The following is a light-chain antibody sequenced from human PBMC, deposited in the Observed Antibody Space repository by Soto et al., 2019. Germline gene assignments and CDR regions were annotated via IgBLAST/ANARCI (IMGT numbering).Light chain of an antibody. J-gene: IGLJ2*01. CDR3: QSYDSSLTV. Sequence: QSVLTQPPSVSGAPGQRVTISCTGGSSNIGAGYDVHWYQQLPGTAPKLLIYGDSNRPSGVPDRFSGSKSGTSASLAITGLQAEDEAYYYCQSYDSSLTVFGGGTKLTVL. CDR1: SSNIGAGYD. V-gene: IGLV1-40*01. CDR2: GDS.